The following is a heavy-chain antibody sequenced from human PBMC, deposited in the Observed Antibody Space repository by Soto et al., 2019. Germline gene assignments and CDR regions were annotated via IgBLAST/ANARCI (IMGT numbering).Heavy chain of an antibody. D-gene: IGHD4-17*01. CDR3: ARDNAVTRNYYYYYGMDV. CDR2: IIPIFGTA. CDR1: GGTFSSYA. Sequence: QVQLVQSGAEVKKPGSSVKVSCKASGGTFSSYAISWVRQAPGQGLEWMGGIIPIFGTANYAQKFQGRVTITADESTSTAYMELSSLRSEDTAVYYSARDNAVTRNYYYYYGMDVWGQGTTVTVSS. V-gene: IGHV1-69*01. J-gene: IGHJ6*02.